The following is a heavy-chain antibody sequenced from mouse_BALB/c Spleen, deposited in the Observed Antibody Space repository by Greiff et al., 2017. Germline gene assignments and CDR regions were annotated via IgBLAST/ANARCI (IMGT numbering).Heavy chain of an antibody. CDR1: GFNIKDTY. CDR3: ASGSWLAY. J-gene: IGHJ3*01. CDR2: IDPANGNT. Sequence: EVQLQQSGAELVKPGASVKLSCTASGFNIKDTYMHWVKQRPEQGLEWIGRIDPANGNTKYDPKFQGKATITADTSSNTAYLQLSSLTSEDTAVYDCASGSWLAYWGQGTLVTVSA. D-gene: IGHD2-2*01. V-gene: IGHV14-3*02.